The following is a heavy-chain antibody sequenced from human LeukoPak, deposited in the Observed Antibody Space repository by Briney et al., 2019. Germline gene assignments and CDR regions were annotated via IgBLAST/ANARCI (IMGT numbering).Heavy chain of an antibody. D-gene: IGHD2-15*01. CDR3: ARERGTVVVVAATGFDP. V-gene: IGHV1-46*01. CDR2: INPSGGST. Sequence: GASVKVSCKASGYTFTSYYMHWVRQAPGQGLEWMGIINPSGGSTSYAQKFQGRVTMTRDTSTSTVYMELSSLRSEDTAVYYCARERGTVVVVAATGFDPWGQGTLVTVSS. CDR1: GYTFTSYY. J-gene: IGHJ5*02.